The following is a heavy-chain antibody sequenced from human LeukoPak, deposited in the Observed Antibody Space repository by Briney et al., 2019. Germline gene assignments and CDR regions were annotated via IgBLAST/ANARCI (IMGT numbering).Heavy chain of an antibody. CDR1: GFTFDDYA. V-gene: IGHV3-9*03. CDR3: ARGGNYYYYMDV. CDR2: ISWNSGTM. J-gene: IGHJ6*03. D-gene: IGHD3-16*01. Sequence: GGSLRLSCAASGFTFDDYAMHWVRQVPGKGLEWVAGISWNSGTMAYVHSVKGRFTISRDNAKNSLYLQMDSLRVEDMALYYCARGGNYYYYMDVWGKGTTVTVSS.